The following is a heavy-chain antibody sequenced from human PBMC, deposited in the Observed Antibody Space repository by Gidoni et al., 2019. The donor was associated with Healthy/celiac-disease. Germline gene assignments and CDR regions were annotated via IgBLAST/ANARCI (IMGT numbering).Heavy chain of an antibody. CDR2: IYYSGST. CDR1: GGSISSSSYY. J-gene: IGHJ2*01. CDR3: ARRSYASMDFDL. Sequence: QLQLQESGPGLVKPSETLSLTCTVSGGSISSSSYYWGWIRQPPGKGLEWIGSIYYSGSTYYNPSLKSRVTISVDTSKNQFSLKLSSVTAADTAVYYCARRSYASMDFDLWGRGTLVTVSS. D-gene: IGHD1-26*01. V-gene: IGHV4-39*01.